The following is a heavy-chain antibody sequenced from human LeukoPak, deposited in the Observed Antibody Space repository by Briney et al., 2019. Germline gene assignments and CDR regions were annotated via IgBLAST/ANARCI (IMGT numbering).Heavy chain of an antibody. Sequence: PSETLSLTCAVSGGSFSGYYWSWIRQPPGKGLEWIGEINHSGSTNYNPSLKSRVTISVDTSKNQFSLKLSSVTAADTAVYYCARGGGDYPVAYWGQGTLVTVSS. CDR3: ARGGGDYPVAY. CDR1: GGSFSGYY. J-gene: IGHJ4*02. D-gene: IGHD4-17*01. CDR2: INHSGST. V-gene: IGHV4-34*01.